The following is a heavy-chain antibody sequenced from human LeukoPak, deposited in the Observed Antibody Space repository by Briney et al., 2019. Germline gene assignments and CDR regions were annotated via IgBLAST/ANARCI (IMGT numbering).Heavy chain of an antibody. CDR3: ARVGFTIFHYAGYMDV. V-gene: IGHV1-8*01. CDR2: MNPNSGNT. Sequence: ASVTVSCKASGYTFTSYDINWVRQAAGQGLEWMGWMNPNSGNTVYAQKFQGRVTMTRNTSISTAYMELSSLRSEDTAVYYCARVGFTIFHYAGYMDVWGKGTTVTVSS. D-gene: IGHD3-9*01. CDR1: GYTFTSYD. J-gene: IGHJ6*03.